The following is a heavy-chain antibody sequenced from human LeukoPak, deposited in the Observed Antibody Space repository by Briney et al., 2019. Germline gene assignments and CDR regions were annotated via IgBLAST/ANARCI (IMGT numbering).Heavy chain of an antibody. J-gene: IGHJ3*02. Sequence: SQTLSLTCTVSGGSISSGDYYWSWIRQPPGKGLEWIGYIYYSGSTYYNPSLKSRVTVSVDTSKNQFSLKLSSVTAADTAVYYCARQGRGAAFDIWGQGTMVTVSS. CDR1: GGSISSGDYY. CDR3: ARQGRGAAFDI. CDR2: IYYSGST. V-gene: IGHV4-30-4*01. D-gene: IGHD3-10*01.